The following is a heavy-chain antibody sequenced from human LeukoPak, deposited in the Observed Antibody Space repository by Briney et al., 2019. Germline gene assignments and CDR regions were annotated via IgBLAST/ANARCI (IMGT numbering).Heavy chain of an antibody. Sequence: ASVKVSCKASGGTFSSYAISWVRQAPGQGLEWMGGIIPIFGTANYAQKFQGRVTITADESTSTAYMELSSLRSEDTAVYYCARERTGVSGSYLYYFDYWGQGTLVTVSS. J-gene: IGHJ4*02. D-gene: IGHD1-26*01. CDR2: IIPIFGTA. CDR1: GGTFSSYA. V-gene: IGHV1-69*13. CDR3: ARERTGVSGSYLYYFDY.